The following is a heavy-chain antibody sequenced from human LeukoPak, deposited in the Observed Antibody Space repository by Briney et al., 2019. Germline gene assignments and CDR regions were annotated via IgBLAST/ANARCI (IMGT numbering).Heavy chain of an antibody. CDR2: IGVAGDT. V-gene: IGHV3-13*01. J-gene: IGHJ6*02. Sequence: SGGSLRLSCAASGFTFSSYDMHWVRHPTAKGLEWVSAIGVAGDTFYAGSVKGRFTISRENAKNALFLQMNSLRAGDTAVYYCTRDRHGMDVWGQGTTVTVSS. CDR1: GFTFSSYD. CDR3: TRDRHGMDV.